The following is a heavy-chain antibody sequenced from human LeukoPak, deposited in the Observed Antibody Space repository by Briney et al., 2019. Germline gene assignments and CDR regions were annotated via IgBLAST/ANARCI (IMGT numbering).Heavy chain of an antibody. J-gene: IGHJ4*02. Sequence: RSLRHSCVDPVFTFCSDAMHWVRQAPGRGLEWVAVISYHGSEKYYADSVRGRFTISRDNSKNTLYLQMNSLRGKDTAVYFCARALKQWRVDNFFDSWGPGTLITVSS. V-gene: IGHV3-30*01. D-gene: IGHD6-19*01. CDR1: VFTFCSDA. CDR2: ISYHGSEK. CDR3: ARALKQWRVDNFFDS.